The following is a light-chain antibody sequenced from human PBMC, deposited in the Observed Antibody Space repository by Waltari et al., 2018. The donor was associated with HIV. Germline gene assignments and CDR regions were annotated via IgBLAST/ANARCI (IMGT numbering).Light chain of an antibody. CDR2: GAS. V-gene: IGKV3-15*01. CDR1: QRISTN. CDR3: QQYNNWPFT. J-gene: IGKJ3*01. Sequence: VMTQSPATLSVSPGDRAILSCKTSQRISTNLAWYQQKPGQVPRLLIYGASTRATGIPDRFSGSTSGTDFTLTISSLQSEDSAVYYCQQYNNWPFTFGPGTRLEIK.